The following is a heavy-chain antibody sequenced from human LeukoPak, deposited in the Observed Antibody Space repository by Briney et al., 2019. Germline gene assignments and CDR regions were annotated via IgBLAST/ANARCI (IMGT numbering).Heavy chain of an antibody. Sequence: PGESLKIACQGSEYSFTNYWIAWVRQMPGEGLERMGIIYPGDSDTRYSPSFQGQVIISADKSISTAYLQWSSLKASDTAMYYCARHRSSWSEFDYWGQGTLVTVSS. J-gene: IGHJ4*02. CDR1: EYSFTNYW. CDR2: IYPGDSDT. V-gene: IGHV5-51*01. CDR3: ARHRSSWSEFDY. D-gene: IGHD6-13*01.